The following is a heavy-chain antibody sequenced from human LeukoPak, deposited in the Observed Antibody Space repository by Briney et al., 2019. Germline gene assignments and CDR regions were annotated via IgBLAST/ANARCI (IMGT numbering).Heavy chain of an antibody. Sequence: GRSLRLSCAASGFTFDDYAMHWVRQAPGKGLEWVSGISWNSGSIGYADSVKGRFTISRDNAKNSLYLQMNSLRAEDTALYYCAKEGMVRGFDYWGQGTLATVSS. J-gene: IGHJ4*02. D-gene: IGHD3-10*01. CDR3: AKEGMVRGFDY. CDR1: GFTFDDYA. CDR2: ISWNSGSI. V-gene: IGHV3-9*01.